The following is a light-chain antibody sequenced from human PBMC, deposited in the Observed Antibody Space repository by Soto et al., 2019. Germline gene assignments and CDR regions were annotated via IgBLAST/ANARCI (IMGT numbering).Light chain of an antibody. J-gene: IGKJ4*01. CDR1: QSVNSN. CDR3: QQRGSWPPLT. V-gene: IGKV3D-15*01. CDR2: GAS. Sequence: IMMTQPPATLSVSPGDRATLSCRASQSVNSNLAWYQQKPGQAPRLLIYGASSRATGIPDRFSGSASGTDFTLTIGSLETADFAVYYCQQRGSWPPLTFGGGTKVDI.